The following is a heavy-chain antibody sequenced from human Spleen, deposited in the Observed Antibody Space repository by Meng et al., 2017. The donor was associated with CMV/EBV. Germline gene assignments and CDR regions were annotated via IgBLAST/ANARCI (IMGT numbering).Heavy chain of an antibody. D-gene: IGHD2-2*01. J-gene: IGHJ6*02. Sequence: GESLKISCAASGFTFDDYGMSWVRQAPGKGLEWVSSISSSSSFIYYGDSVKGRLTISRDNAENSLYLQMNGLRAEDTAVYYCARESSSSHALDVWGQGTTVTVSS. CDR2: ISSSSSFI. CDR3: ARESSSSHALDV. V-gene: IGHV3-21*06. CDR1: GFTFDDYG.